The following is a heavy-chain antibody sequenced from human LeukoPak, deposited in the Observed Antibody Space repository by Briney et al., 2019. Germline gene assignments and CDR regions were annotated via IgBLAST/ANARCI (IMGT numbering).Heavy chain of an antibody. J-gene: IGHJ4*02. CDR1: GFTISTNY. CDR2: IYSGGGT. D-gene: IGHD4-23*01. CDR3: ARDGYGGNSLYFDY. Sequence: HPGGSLRLSCAASGFTISTNYMNWVRQAPGKGLEWVSVIYSGGGTHYADSVKDRFSISRDNSKNTVNLQMNSLRAEDTAVYYCARDGYGGNSLYFDYWGQGTLVTVSS. V-gene: IGHV3-66*01.